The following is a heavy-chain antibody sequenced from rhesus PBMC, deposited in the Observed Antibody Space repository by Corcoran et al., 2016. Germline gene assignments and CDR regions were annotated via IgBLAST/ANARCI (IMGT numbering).Heavy chain of an antibody. V-gene: IGHV4-143*01. CDR2: IYGNIAVT. Sequence: QLQLQESGPGLVKPSETLSLTCAVSGGSISGYYYLSWIRQPPGKGLEWIGYIYGNIAVTNYNPSLKSRVTMSKDTSKNQFSLKLGSVTAADTAVYYCARQGYWGDYSGYWGQGVLVTVSS. J-gene: IGHJ4*01. CDR3: ARQGYWGDYSGY. D-gene: IGHD3-34*01. CDR1: GGSISGYYY.